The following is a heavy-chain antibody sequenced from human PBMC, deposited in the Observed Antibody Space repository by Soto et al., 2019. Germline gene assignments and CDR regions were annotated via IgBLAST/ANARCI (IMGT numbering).Heavy chain of an antibody. V-gene: IGHV3-64D*06. J-gene: IGHJ4*02. CDR2: ISTNGGST. Sequence: GGSLRLSCSASGFTFSIYAMHWVRQAPGKGLEYVSSISTNGGSTDYADSVKGRFTISRDNSKNTVYLQMSSLRVEDTAVYYCVRDYSSYGPFDYWGQGTLVTVSS. D-gene: IGHD5-18*01. CDR3: VRDYSSYGPFDY. CDR1: GFTFSIYA.